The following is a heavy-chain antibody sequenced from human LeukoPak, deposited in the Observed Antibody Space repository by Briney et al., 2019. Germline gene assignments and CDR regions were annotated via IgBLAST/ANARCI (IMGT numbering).Heavy chain of an antibody. Sequence: GGSLRLSCAASGFTFSSYGMHWVRQAPGKGLEWVAFIRYDGSNKYYADSVKGRFTISRDNSKNTLYLQMNSLRAEDTAVYYCAKGTLYYYDSSGYPWGQGTLVTVSS. V-gene: IGHV3-30*02. J-gene: IGHJ5*02. D-gene: IGHD3-22*01. CDR1: GFTFSSYG. CDR3: AKGTLYYYDSSGYP. CDR2: IRYDGSNK.